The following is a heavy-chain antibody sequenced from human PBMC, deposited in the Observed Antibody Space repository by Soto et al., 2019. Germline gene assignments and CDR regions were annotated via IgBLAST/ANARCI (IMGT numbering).Heavy chain of an antibody. V-gene: IGHV1-2*04. CDR3: ARVLVCPYYYDSSGCDAGYYFDY. CDR1: GYTFTGYY. CDR2: INPNSGGT. J-gene: IGHJ4*02. D-gene: IGHD3-22*01. Sequence: EASVKVSCKASGYTFTGYYMHWVRQAPGQGLEWMGWINPNSGGTNYAQKFQGWVTMTRDTSISTAYMELSRLRSDDTAVYYCARVLVCPYYYDSSGCDAGYYFDYWGQGTLVTVSS.